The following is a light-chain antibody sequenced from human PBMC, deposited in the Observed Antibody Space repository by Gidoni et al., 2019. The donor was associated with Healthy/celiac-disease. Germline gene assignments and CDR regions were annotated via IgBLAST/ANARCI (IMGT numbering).Light chain of an antibody. CDR1: QSVSSSY. V-gene: IGKV3-20*01. CDR3: QQYGSSPRYT. J-gene: IGKJ2*01. Sequence: DIVLTQSPGTLSLSPGERATLSCRASQSVSSSYLAWYQQKPGQAPRLRIYGASSSATGIPDRFSGSGSGTDFTLTISRLEPEDFAVYYCQQYGSSPRYTFGQGTKLEIK. CDR2: GAS.